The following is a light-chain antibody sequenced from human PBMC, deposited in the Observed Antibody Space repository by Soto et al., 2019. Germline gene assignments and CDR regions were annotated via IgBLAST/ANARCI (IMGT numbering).Light chain of an antibody. J-gene: IGLJ2*01. CDR1: TGSVTSSHF. Sequence: QTVVTQEPSLTVSPGGTVTLTCGSSTGSVTSSHFPYWIQQKPGQAPRTMICNTSNKQSWTPARFSGSLLGGKAALTLSGAQPEDEAEYYCLLDYSGARIFGGGTKLTVL. V-gene: IGLV7-46*01. CDR3: LLDYSGARI. CDR2: NTS.